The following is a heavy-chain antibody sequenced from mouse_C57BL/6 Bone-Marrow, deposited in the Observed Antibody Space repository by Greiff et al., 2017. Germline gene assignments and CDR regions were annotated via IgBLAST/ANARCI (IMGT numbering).Heavy chain of an antibody. CDR1: GYTFTSYW. CDR3: ARTAYYSNYGAMDY. D-gene: IGHD2-5*01. V-gene: IGHV1-69*01. Sequence: QVQLQQSGAELVMPGASVKLSCKASGYTFTSYWMHWVKQRPGQGLEWIGEIDPSDSYTNYNQKFKGKSTLTVDKSSSTAYMQLSSLTSEDSAVYYCARTAYYSNYGAMDYWGQGTSVTVSS. CDR2: IDPSDSYT. J-gene: IGHJ4*01.